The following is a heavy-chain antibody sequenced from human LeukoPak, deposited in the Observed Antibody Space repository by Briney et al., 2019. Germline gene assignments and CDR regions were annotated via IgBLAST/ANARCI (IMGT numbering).Heavy chain of an antibody. J-gene: IGHJ4*02. CDR3: VSDTAD. D-gene: IGHD2-21*02. CDR1: GFTFRNFR. Sequence: PGGSLRLSCAASGFTFRNFRMHWVRQAPGKGLEWLALKSPDGTSQYYADSVRGRFTISRDNSKNTLSLQMNSLTVEDTAMYYCVSDTADWGQGTLVTVSS. CDR2: KSPDGTSQ. V-gene: IGHV3-30*01.